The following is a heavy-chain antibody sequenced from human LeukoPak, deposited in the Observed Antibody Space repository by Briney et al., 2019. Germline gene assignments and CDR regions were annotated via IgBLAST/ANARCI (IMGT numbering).Heavy chain of an antibody. V-gene: IGHV3-53*01. CDR1: GFTVSSNY. D-gene: IGHD3-16*01. CDR2: IYSGGST. J-gene: IGHJ4*02. CDR3: ARWMNDYVWGSYGYYFDY. Sequence: QAGGSLRLSCAASGFTVSSNYMSWVRQAPGKGLEWVSVIYSGGSTYYADSVKGRFTISRDNSKNTLYLQMNSLRAEDTAVYYCARWMNDYVWGSYGYYFDYWGQGTLVTVSS.